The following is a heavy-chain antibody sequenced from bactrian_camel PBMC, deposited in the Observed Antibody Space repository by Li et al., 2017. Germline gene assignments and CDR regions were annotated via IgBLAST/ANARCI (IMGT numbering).Heavy chain of an antibody. J-gene: IGHJ3*01. D-gene: IGHD7*01. CDR1: ASDYIHYS. CDR2: IDSASASK. CDR3: VAATRPVGGNCPIFVSYNA. V-gene: IGHV3S53*01. Sequence: HVQLVESGGGSVQAGGSLRLSCTRVASDYIHYSMAWFRQAPGKEREGVAVIDSASASKNYAASVKGRFTISQDNAKRTVYLRMNALKPEDSAMYYCVAATRPVGGNCPIFVSYNAWGQG.